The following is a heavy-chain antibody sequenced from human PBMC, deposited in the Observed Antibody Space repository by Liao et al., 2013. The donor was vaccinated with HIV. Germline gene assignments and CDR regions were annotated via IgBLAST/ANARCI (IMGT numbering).Heavy chain of an antibody. J-gene: IGHJ2*01. V-gene: IGHV4-34*01. Sequence: VQLHQWGAGLLKPSETLSLTCAVSGGPFSGYYWSWIRQPPGKGLEWVGEMNHSGRTNSNPSLKSRVTISVDTSKNQFSLRLDSVTAADTAIYFCALGNSWYHFDLWGRGTLVTVSS. CDR2: MNHSGRT. D-gene: IGHD6-13*01. CDR3: ALGNSWYHFDL. CDR1: GGPFSGYY.